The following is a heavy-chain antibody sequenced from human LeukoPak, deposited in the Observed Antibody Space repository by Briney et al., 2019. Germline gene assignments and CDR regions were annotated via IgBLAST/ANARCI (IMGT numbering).Heavy chain of an antibody. V-gene: IGHV5-10-1*01. D-gene: IGHD3-22*01. Sequence: PGESLKISCKGSGYSFTSYWISWVRQMPGKGLEWMGRIDPSDSYTNYSPSFQGHVTISADKSISTAYLQWSSLKASDTAMYYCARVPHYYDSSGLCDYWGQGTLVTVSS. CDR1: GYSFTSYW. CDR2: IDPSDSYT. CDR3: ARVPHYYDSSGLCDY. J-gene: IGHJ4*02.